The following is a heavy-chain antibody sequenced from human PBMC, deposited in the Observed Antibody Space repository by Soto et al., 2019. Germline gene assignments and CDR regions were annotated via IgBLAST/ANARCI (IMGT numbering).Heavy chain of an antibody. CDR1: GFTFSSYG. J-gene: IGHJ5*02. CDR2: ISYDGSNK. V-gene: IGHV3-30*18. D-gene: IGHD2-2*02. Sequence: PGGSLRLSCAASGFTFSSYGMHWVRQAPGKELEWVAVISYDGSNKYYAGSVKGRFTISRDNSKNTLYLQMNSLRAEDTAVYYCAKDGRRVYCSSTSCYTNWFDPWGQGTLVTVSS. CDR3: AKDGRRVYCSSTSCYTNWFDP.